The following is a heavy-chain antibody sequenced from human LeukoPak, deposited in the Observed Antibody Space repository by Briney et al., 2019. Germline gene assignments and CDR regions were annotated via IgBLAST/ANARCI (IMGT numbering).Heavy chain of an antibody. D-gene: IGHD5-12*01. J-gene: IGHJ4*02. Sequence: SETLSLTCTVSGGSISSGDYYWSWIRQPPGKGLEWIGYIYYSGNTNYNPSLKSRVTISVDKSKNQFSLKLSSVTAADTAVFYCARHTATMTYFDYWGQGTLVTVSS. CDR1: GGSISSGDYY. CDR3: ARHTATMTYFDY. V-gene: IGHV4-30-4*08. CDR2: IYYSGNT.